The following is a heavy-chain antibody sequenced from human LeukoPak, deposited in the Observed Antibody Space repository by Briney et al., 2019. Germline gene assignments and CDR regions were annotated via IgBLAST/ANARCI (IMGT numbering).Heavy chain of an antibody. V-gene: IGHV3-33*01. CDR2: IWYDGSKE. CDR3: ARDPRDYADYALFDY. Sequence: GRSLRLSCAASGFTFSRNGMHWVRQAPGKGLEWVAVIWYDGSKEYYADSVKGRFTISRDNSKNTLYLQMNSLRAEDTAVYFCARDPRDYADYALFDYWGQGTLVTVS. J-gene: IGHJ4*02. CDR1: GFTFSRNG. D-gene: IGHD4-17*01.